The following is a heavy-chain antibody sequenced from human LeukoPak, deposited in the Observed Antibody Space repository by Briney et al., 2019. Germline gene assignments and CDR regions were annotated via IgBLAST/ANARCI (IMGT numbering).Heavy chain of an antibody. V-gene: IGHV1-69*05. D-gene: IGHD4-17*01. Sequence: ASVKVSCKASGGTFSSYAISWVRQAPGQGLEWMGGIIPIFGTANYAQKFQDRVTITRDTSASTAYMELNSLRSEDTTIYYCARPTDSDGDHFGLYRAFDIWGQGTMVTVSS. CDR2: IIPIFGTA. CDR1: GGTFSSYA. CDR3: ARPTDSDGDHFGLYRAFDI. J-gene: IGHJ3*02.